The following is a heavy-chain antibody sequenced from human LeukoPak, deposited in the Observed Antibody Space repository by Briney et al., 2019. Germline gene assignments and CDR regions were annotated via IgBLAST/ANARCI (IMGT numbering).Heavy chain of an antibody. V-gene: IGHV4-39*01. CDR3: ARLGRDGTTVTTFDY. D-gene: IGHD4-17*01. Sequence: SETLSLTCTVSGGSISSSSYYWGWIRQPPGKGLEWIGSIYYSGSTYYNPSLKSRVTISVDTSKNQFSLKLSSVTAADTAVYYCARLGRDGTTVTTFDYWGQGTLVTVSS. CDR2: IYYSGST. CDR1: GGSISSSSYY. J-gene: IGHJ4*02.